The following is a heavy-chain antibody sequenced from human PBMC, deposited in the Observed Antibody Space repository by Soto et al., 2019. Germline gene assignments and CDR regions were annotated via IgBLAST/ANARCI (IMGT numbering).Heavy chain of an antibody. V-gene: IGHV3-7*01. CDR1: GFTFSAFW. Sequence: SLRLSCAASGFTFSAFWMTWVRQAPGKGLEWVVNIREDGSVKYYADSVKGRFTISRDNAKNLLFLQMDSLRVEDTAVYYCARARSDYYAMDVWGQGTTVTVSS. J-gene: IGHJ6*02. CDR3: ARARSDYYAMDV. CDR2: IREDGSVK.